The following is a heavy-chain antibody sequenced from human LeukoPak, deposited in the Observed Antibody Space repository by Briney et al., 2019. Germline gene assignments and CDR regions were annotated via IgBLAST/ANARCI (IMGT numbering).Heavy chain of an antibody. V-gene: IGHV3-30*02. D-gene: IGHD3-10*01. J-gene: IGHJ3*02. CDR2: RQHNGGRR. CDR1: GFNIEGHN. Sequence: GGPLNLSCAASGFNIEGHNMHWVRQARGKGREWVSCRQHNGGRRWYVDSVKGRFTISRDNSKNTLSLQMNDLRLEDTAVYYCAKDFGSGRYAFDIWGQGTIVTVSS. CDR3: AKDFGSGRYAFDI.